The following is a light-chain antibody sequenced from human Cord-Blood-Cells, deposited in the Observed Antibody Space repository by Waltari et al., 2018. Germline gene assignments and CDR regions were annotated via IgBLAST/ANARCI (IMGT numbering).Light chain of an antibody. Sequence: QSALTQPASVSGSPGPSIPIPCPGTSSDVGSSNLVSWYQQHPGKAPKLMIYEGSKRPSGVSNRFSGSKSGNTASLTISGLQAEDEADYYCCSYAGSSTPWVFGGGTKLTVL. J-gene: IGLJ3*02. CDR3: CSYAGSSTPWV. CDR1: SSDVGSSNL. CDR2: EGS. V-gene: IGLV2-23*01.